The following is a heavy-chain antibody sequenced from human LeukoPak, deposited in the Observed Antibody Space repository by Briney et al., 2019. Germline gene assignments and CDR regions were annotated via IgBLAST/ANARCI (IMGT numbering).Heavy chain of an antibody. Sequence: GGSLRPSCAASGSTVSSNYISWVRQPPGKGLEWVSVIYSGGSTYYADSVKGRFTISRDNSKNTLYLQMNGLRPEDTAVYYCARRVPSYWCFDLWGRGTLVTVSS. J-gene: IGHJ2*01. CDR2: IYSGGST. CDR1: GSTVSSNY. V-gene: IGHV3-66*02. CDR3: ARRVPSYWCFDL. D-gene: IGHD3-10*01.